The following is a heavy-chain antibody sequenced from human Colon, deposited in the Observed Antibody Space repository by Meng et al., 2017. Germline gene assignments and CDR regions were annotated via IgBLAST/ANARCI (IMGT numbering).Heavy chain of an antibody. CDR1: GGSISSYF. V-gene: IGHV4-59*01. CDR3: ARDSPDGRDGYNYFDL. D-gene: IGHD5-24*01. Sequence: GSLRLSCTVSGGSISSYFWSWIRHSPGKGLEWIGYIDYTGRTTYNPSLRSRVTISVDTSKNQFSLNLRSVTAADTAVYYCARDSPDGRDGYNYFDLWGQGTLVTVSS. J-gene: IGHJ4*02. CDR2: IDYTGRT.